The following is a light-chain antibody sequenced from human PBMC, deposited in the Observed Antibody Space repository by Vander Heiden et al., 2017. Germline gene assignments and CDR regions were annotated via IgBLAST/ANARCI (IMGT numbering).Light chain of an antibody. CDR3: QAWDSSTVV. J-gene: IGLJ2*01. Sequence: SYELTQPPSVSVSPGQTASITCSGDKLGDKYACWYQQEPGQSHVMVIYKDSKRPAGIPGRFSGSNSGNTATLTSSETQAEDEGDYYCQAWDSSTVVFGGGTKLTVL. V-gene: IGLV3-1*01. CDR1: KLGDKY. CDR2: KDS.